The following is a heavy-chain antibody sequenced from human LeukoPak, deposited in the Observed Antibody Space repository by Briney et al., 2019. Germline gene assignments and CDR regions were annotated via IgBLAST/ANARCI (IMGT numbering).Heavy chain of an antibody. CDR3: ARFSRITMIVAGAFDI. Sequence: KTSETLSFTCTVSGGSISSYYWSWIRQPPGKGLEWIGYIYTSGRTNYNPSLKSRVTISVDTSKNQFSLKLSSVTAADTAVYYCARFSRITMIVAGAFDIWSQGTMVTVSS. V-gene: IGHV4-4*09. CDR1: GGSISSYY. D-gene: IGHD3-22*01. J-gene: IGHJ3*02. CDR2: IYTSGRT.